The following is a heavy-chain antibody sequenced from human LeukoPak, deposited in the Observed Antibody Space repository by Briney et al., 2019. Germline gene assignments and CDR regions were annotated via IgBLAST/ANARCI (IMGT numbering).Heavy chain of an antibody. CDR2: IWYDGGNK. J-gene: IGHJ4*02. CDR3: AKDPIFSGSYGVFDY. V-gene: IGHV3-33*06. D-gene: IGHD1-26*01. Sequence: GGSLRLSCAASGFIFSNYGMHWVRQGPDKGLEWVAVIWYDGGNKYYADSVNGRFTISRDNSKNTLYLQMNSLRAGDTAVYYCAKDPIFSGSYGVFDYWGLGTLVTVSS. CDR1: GFIFSNYG.